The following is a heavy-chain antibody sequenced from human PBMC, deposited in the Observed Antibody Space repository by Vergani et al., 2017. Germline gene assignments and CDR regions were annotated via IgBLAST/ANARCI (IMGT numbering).Heavy chain of an antibody. Sequence: QVQLVQSGAEVQKPGASVKVSCKASGYTFTGYYMHWVRQAPGQGLEWMGRIIPILGIANYAQKFQGRVTITADKSTSTAYMELSSLRSEDTAVYYCVREARGMRAFDIWGQGTMVTVSS. J-gene: IGHJ3*02. D-gene: IGHD3-16*01. V-gene: IGHV1-69*09. CDR1: GYTFTGYY. CDR2: IIPILGIA. CDR3: VREARGMRAFDI.